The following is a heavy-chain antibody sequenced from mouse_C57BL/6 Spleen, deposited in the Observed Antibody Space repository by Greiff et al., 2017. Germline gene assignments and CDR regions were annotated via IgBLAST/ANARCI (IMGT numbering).Heavy chain of an antibody. CDR2: IYPRSGNT. D-gene: IGHD2-4*01. Sequence: VQLQESGAELARPGASVKLSCKASGYTFTSYGISWVKQRPGQGLEWIGEIYPRSGNTYYNEKFKGKATLTADKSSSTAYMELRSLTSEDSAVYFCARPDYDRETYAMDYWGQGTSVTVSS. CDR1: GYTFTSYG. J-gene: IGHJ4*01. CDR3: ARPDYDRETYAMDY. V-gene: IGHV1-81*01.